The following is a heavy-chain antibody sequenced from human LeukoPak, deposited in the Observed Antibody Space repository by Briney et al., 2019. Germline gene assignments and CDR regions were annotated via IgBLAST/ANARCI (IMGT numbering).Heavy chain of an antibody. CDR1: GFTFSSYW. CDR3: AKDRSGSNWFDP. CDR2: INSDGSST. V-gene: IGHV3-74*01. D-gene: IGHD3-22*01. J-gene: IGHJ5*02. Sequence: QPGGSLRLSCAASGFTFSSYWMHWVRQAPGKGLVWVSRINSDGSSTSYADSVKGRFTISRDNSKNTLYLQMNSLRAEDAAVYYCAKDRSGSNWFDPWGQGTLVTVSS.